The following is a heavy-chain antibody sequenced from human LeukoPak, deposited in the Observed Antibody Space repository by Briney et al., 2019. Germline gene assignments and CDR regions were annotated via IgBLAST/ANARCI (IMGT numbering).Heavy chain of an antibody. CDR2: ISAYNGNT. CDR1: GYTFTSYG. CDR3: ARDSYCTNGVCYGIFDY. V-gene: IGHV1-18*01. J-gene: IGHJ4*02. D-gene: IGHD2-8*01. Sequence: ASVKVSCKAPGYTFTSYGISWVRQAPGQGLEWMGWISAYNGNTNYAQKLQGRVTMTTDTSTSTAYMELRSLRSDDTAVYYCARDSYCTNGVCYGIFDYWGQGTLVTVSS.